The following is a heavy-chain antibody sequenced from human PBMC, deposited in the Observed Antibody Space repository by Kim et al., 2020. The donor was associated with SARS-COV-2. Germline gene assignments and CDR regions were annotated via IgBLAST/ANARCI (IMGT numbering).Heavy chain of an antibody. V-gene: IGHV1-69*13. CDR1: VGIFSSYV. J-gene: IGHJ3*02. D-gene: IGHD3-10*01. Sequence: SVKVSCKASVGIFSSYVISWVRQAPGQGLEWMGGIIPIFGIAQYPQKFQGRVTNIADESTRTAYMELSSLRSGDTAVYYFLSGGLGFGGLFKAFLIRGQ. CDR2: IIPIFGIA. CDR3: LSGGLGFGGLFKAFLI.